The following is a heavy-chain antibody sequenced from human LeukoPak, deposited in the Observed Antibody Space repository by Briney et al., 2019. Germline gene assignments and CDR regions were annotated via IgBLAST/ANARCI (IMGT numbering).Heavy chain of an antibody. D-gene: IGHD5-12*01. Sequence: GGSQRLSCAASGFTFSSYSMNWVRQAPGKGLEWVSSISSSSSYIYYADSVKGRFTTSRDNAKNSLYLQMNSLRAEDTAVYYCARVGGYSGYDLAFEHYYYYMDVWGKGTTVTVSS. CDR2: ISSSSSYI. CDR1: GFTFSSYS. V-gene: IGHV3-21*01. J-gene: IGHJ6*03. CDR3: ARVGGYSGYDLAFEHYYYYMDV.